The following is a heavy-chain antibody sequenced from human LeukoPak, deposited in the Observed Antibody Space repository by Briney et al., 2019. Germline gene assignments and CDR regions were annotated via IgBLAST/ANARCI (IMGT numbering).Heavy chain of an antibody. Sequence: GGSLRLSCAASGFTFSSYAMSWVRQAPGKGLEWVSAISGSGGSTYYADSVKGRFTISRDNSKNTLYLQMNSLRAEDTAVYYCAKDPQYYYDSSGYFYFDYWGPGTLVTVSP. J-gene: IGHJ4*02. CDR2: ISGSGGST. CDR1: GFTFSSYA. D-gene: IGHD3-22*01. CDR3: AKDPQYYYDSSGYFYFDY. V-gene: IGHV3-23*01.